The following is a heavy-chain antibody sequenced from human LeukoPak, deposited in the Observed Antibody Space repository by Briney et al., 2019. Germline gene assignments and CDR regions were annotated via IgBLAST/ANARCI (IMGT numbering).Heavy chain of an antibody. J-gene: IGHJ6*02. CDR2: ISSSGSTI. CDR3: ARGGFKYNYYDAMDV. V-gene: IGHV3-11*04. CDR1: GFTFSDYY. D-gene: IGHD2-15*01. Sequence: SGGSLRLSCAASGFTFSDYYMSWIRQAPGKGQEWVSYISSSGSTIYYADSVKGRFTISRDNAKNTLYLQMNSQRPEDTAVYYCARGGFKYNYYDAMDVWGQGTTVTVSS.